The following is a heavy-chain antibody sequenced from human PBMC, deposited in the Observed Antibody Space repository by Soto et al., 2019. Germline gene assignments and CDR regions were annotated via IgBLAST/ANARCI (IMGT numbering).Heavy chain of an antibody. CDR3: ARAWVRSSALTLSLDS. V-gene: IGHV1-69*01. CDR1: AGTFSTYA. J-gene: IGHJ4*02. Sequence: QVHLVQSGTEVKKPGSSVRVSCKASAGTFSTYAIAWVRQAPGQGLEWMGEFISTFHKTNYAQQFQGSLTLSADDAPSTAYLDLSSLTSRDTAVYYCARAWVRSSALTLSLDSWGQVNLVSVS. D-gene: IGHD6-6*01. CDR2: FISTFHKT.